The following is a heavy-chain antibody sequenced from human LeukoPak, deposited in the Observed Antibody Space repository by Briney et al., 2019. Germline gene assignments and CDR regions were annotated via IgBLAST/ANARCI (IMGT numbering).Heavy chain of an antibody. CDR3: ARVDPDSSSTLEVFDY. J-gene: IGHJ4*02. V-gene: IGHV4-30-2*01. Sequence: PSETLSLTCAVSGASISSGGYSWSWIRQPPGKGLEWIGYIYHSGSTYYNPSLKSRATISVDRSKNQFSLKLSSVTAADTAVYYCARVDPDSSSTLEVFDYWGQGTLVTVSS. CDR1: GASISSGGYS. D-gene: IGHD6-6*01. CDR2: IYHSGST.